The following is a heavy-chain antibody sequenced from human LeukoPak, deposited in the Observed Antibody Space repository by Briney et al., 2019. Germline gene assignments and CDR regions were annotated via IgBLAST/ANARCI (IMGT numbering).Heavy chain of an antibody. CDR1: GGSFSGYY. Sequence: PSETLSLTCAVYGGSFSGYYWSWIRQPPGKGLEWIGEINHSGSTNYNPSLKSRVTISVDTSKNQFSLKLSSVTAADTAVYYCARHWSDYDSNGYYGVFDYWGQGTLVTVSS. J-gene: IGHJ4*02. V-gene: IGHV4-34*01. D-gene: IGHD3-22*01. CDR2: INHSGST. CDR3: ARHWSDYDSNGYYGVFDY.